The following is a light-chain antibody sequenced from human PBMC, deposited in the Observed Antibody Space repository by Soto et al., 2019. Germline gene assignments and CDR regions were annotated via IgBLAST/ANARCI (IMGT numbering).Light chain of an antibody. J-gene: IGKJ1*01. CDR1: QSLLHSDGNTY. CDR3: MQGNLFWT. CDR2: QVS. V-gene: IGKV2-24*01. Sequence: DIAMTQTPLSSLVTLGQPASISCRSSQSLLHSDGNTYLSWLQQRPGQPPRLLIYQVSNRFSGGPDKFSGGGAGTTFTRHSSRVEAEDVGVYYCMQGNLFWTFGQGTKVEIK.